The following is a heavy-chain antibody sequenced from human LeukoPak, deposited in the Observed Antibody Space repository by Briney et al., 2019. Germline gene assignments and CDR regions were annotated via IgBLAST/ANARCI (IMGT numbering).Heavy chain of an antibody. CDR3: VRDRDYAFDF. CDR1: GFTFSYYS. CDR2: SNTDGTI. V-gene: IGHV3-48*02. Sequence: GGSLRLSCAASGFTFSYYSMNWVRQAPGKGLEWISYSNTDGTISSADSVKGRFTISRDNAENSLYLQMNSLRDEDTAVYFCVRDRDYAFDFWGQGTMVTVSS. J-gene: IGHJ3*01.